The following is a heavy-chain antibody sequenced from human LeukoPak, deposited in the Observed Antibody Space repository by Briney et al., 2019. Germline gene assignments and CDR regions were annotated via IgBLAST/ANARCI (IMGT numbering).Heavy chain of an antibody. D-gene: IGHD2-2*02. CDR3: ARRYTASPGERFDY. V-gene: IGHV4-59*08. J-gene: IGHJ4*02. Sequence: SETLSLTCTVSGGSISNYYWTWIRQPPGKGLEWIGYIYSSGNTNYNPSLNSRVAISLDTSKNQFSLILRSLTAADTAVYYCARRYTASPGERFDYWGQGTLVTVSS. CDR2: IYSSGNT. CDR1: GGSISNYY.